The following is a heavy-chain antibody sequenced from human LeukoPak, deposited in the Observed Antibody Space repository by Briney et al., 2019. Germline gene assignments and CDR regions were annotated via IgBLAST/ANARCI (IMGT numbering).Heavy chain of an antibody. CDR1: GGSVSSADYY. CDR3: ARSDYGDLPYFDY. J-gene: IGHJ4*02. CDR2: IYHTGSN. D-gene: IGHD4-17*01. V-gene: IGHV4-61*08. Sequence: SETLSLTCTVSGGSVSSADYYWSWIRHPPGKALEWIGYIYHTGSNNYKYSLKSRVTISLDPSENRFSLRLTSMTAADTAVYYCARSDYGDLPYFDYWGQGTLVTVSS.